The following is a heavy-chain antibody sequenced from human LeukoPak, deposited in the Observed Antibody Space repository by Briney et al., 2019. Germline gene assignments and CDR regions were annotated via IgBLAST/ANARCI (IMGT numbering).Heavy chain of an antibody. Sequence: SGTLSLTCTVSGGSISSYYWSWIRQPPGKGLEWIGYIYYSGSTNYNPSLKSRVTISVDTSKNQFSLKLSSVTAADTAVYYCAREWATGYYYYYMDVWGKGTTVTVSS. CDR1: GGSISSYY. D-gene: IGHD1-26*01. V-gene: IGHV4-59*12. J-gene: IGHJ6*03. CDR3: AREWATGYYYYYMDV. CDR2: IYYSGST.